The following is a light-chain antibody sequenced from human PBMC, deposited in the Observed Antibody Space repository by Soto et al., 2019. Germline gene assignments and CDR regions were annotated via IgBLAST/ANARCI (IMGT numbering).Light chain of an antibody. CDR1: QSLLDSDDGNTY. V-gene: IGKV2-40*01. Sequence: DIVMTQTPLSLTVTPGEPASISCRSSQSLLDSDDGNTYLDWYLQKPGQSPQLLIYGASNRATGIPDRFSGSGSGTDFTLTISRLEPEDFAVYYCQQYGSSGTFGQGTKVDIK. CDR2: GAS. J-gene: IGKJ1*01. CDR3: QQYGSSGT.